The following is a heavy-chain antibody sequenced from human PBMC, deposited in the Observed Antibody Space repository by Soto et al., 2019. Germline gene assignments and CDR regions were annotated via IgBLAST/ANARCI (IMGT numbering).Heavy chain of an antibody. CDR3: ARERPAARRWFDP. CDR2: IYSGGST. J-gene: IGHJ5*02. V-gene: IGHV3-66*01. CDR1: GFTVSSNY. Sequence: EVQLVESGGGLVQPGGSLRLSCAASGFTVSSNYMSWVRQAPGKGLEWVSVIYSGGSTYYADSVKGRFTISRDNSKNTLYLQMNSLRAEDTAVYYCARERPAARRWFDPWGQGTLVTVSS. D-gene: IGHD2-2*01.